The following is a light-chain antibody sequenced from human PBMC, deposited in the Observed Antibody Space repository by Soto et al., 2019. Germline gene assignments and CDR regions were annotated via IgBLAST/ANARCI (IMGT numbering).Light chain of an antibody. Sequence: DIHMTQSPSSVSASLGDRVTITFRASQGVSTWLAWYQQKPGKAPNLLIYTASSLQSGVPSRFSGSGSGTDFTLTINGLQPEDFATYYCQQAASFPITFGQGTRLEIK. CDR1: QGVSTW. V-gene: IGKV1-12*01. CDR2: TAS. J-gene: IGKJ5*01. CDR3: QQAASFPIT.